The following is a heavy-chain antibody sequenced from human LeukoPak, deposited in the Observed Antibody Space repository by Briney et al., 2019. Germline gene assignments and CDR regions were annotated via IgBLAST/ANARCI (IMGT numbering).Heavy chain of an antibody. D-gene: IGHD6-25*01. Sequence: ASVKVSCNASGYTFTSYYLHWVRQAPGQGLEWMGVISPSGGGATYEQKFQGRVAMTTDMSTTVYMELRSLRSEDTAMYYCARSPPGYYYFDYWGQGTLVTVSS. CDR3: ARSPPGYYYFDY. J-gene: IGHJ4*02. CDR1: GYTFTSYY. V-gene: IGHV1-46*01. CDR2: ISPSGGGA.